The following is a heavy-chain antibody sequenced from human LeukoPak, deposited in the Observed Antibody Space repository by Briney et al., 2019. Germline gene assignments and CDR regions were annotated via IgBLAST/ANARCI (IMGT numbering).Heavy chain of an antibody. J-gene: IGHJ4*02. D-gene: IGHD6-19*01. CDR2: ISSSSSYI. CDR3: ARDQDSNGWLDY. V-gene: IGHV3-21*01. Sequence: GGSLRLSCAASGFTFSSYSMNWVRQAPGKGLEWVSSISSSSSYIYYADSVKGRFTISRDNAKNSLYLQMNSLRAEDTAVYYCARDQDSNGWLDYWGQGTLVTVSS. CDR1: GFTFSSYS.